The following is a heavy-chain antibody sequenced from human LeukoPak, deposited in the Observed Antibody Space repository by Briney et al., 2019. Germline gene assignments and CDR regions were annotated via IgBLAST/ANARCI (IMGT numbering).Heavy chain of an antibody. CDR2: IYYSGNT. J-gene: IGHJ3*01. V-gene: IGHV4-39*07. CDR3: ARDQGNVDSSGWYFVGNASDL. CDR1: GGSISSNLYY. D-gene: IGHD6-19*01. Sequence: SETLSLTCTVSGGSISSNLYYWGWIRQPPGKGLEWIGSIYYSGNTYYNPSLKSRVTISLDTSKNQFSLNLNSVTAADTAVYYCARDQGNVDSSGWYFVGNASDLWGQGTMVTVSS.